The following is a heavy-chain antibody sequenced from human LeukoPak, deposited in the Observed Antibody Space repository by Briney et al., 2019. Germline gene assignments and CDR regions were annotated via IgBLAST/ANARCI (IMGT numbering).Heavy chain of an antibody. CDR2: IYYRGST. D-gene: IGHD3-10*01. V-gene: IGHV4-59*01. J-gene: IGHJ4*02. Sequence: SETLSLTCTVSGGSISSYYWSWIRQPPGKGLEWIGYIYYRGSTNYNPSLKSRVTISVDTSKNQFSLKLSSVTAADTAVYYCARVSSGNFDYWGQGTLVTVSS. CDR1: GGSISSYY. CDR3: ARVSSGNFDY.